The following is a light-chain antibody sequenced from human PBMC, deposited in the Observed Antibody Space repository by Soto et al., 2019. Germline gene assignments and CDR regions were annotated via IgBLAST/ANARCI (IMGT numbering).Light chain of an antibody. CDR2: EVV. CDR1: SSDVGGYNY. J-gene: IGLJ2*01. V-gene: IGLV2-8*01. Sequence: QSVLTQPPSASGSPGQSVTISCTGTSSDVGGYNYVSWYQQHPGAAPKLMIYEVVKRPSGVPHRFSGSKSGHTASLTVSGLQAEDESDYYCSSYGGDNNVVFGGGTKLTVL. CDR3: SSYGGDNNVV.